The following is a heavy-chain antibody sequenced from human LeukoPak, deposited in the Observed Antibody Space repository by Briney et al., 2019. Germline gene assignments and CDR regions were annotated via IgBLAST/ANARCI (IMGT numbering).Heavy chain of an antibody. CDR2: INSDGSST. V-gene: IGHV3-74*01. Sequence: GGSLRLSCAASGFTFSSYWMHWVRQAPGKGLVWVSRINSDGSSTSYADSVKGRFTISRDNAKNTLYLQMNSLRAGDTAVYYCAELGITMIGGVWGKGTTVTISS. CDR1: GFTFSSYW. CDR3: AELGITMIGGV. D-gene: IGHD3-10*02. J-gene: IGHJ6*04.